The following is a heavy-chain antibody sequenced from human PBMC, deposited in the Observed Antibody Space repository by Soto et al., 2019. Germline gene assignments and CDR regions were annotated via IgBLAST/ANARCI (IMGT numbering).Heavy chain of an antibody. D-gene: IGHD3-22*01. CDR1: GNSISDRNYY. CDR2: ILYTGST. CDR3: ATMTGFLVPTLEADY. V-gene: IGHV4-39*01. J-gene: IGHJ4*02. Sequence: HLQLQESGPGLVKPSETLSLTCTVSGNSISDRNYYWGWIRQPPGKGLEWIGSILYTGSTSYSPSLRGRVTISVDPSKNQFSLKVTSVPAADTAIYFCATMTGFLVPTLEADYWGQGALVTVSS.